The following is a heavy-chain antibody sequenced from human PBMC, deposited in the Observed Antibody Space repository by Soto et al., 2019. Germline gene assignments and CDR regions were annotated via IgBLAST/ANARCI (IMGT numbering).Heavy chain of an antibody. D-gene: IGHD2-21*01. Sequence: EVQLVESGGGLVQPGGSLRLSCAASGFTVSSNYMSWVRQAPGKGLEWVSVIYSGGSTYYADSVKGRFTISRDNSKNTLYLQMNSLRAEDTAVYYCARESEPYFMGGDAYWGQGTLVTVSS. J-gene: IGHJ4*02. CDR1: GFTVSSNY. CDR3: ARESEPYFMGGDAY. V-gene: IGHV3-66*01. CDR2: IYSGGST.